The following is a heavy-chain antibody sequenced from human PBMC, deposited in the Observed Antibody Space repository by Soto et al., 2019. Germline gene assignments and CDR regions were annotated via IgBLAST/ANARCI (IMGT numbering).Heavy chain of an antibody. CDR1: GFTFSSYG. Sequence: GGSLRLSCAASGFTFSSYGMHWVRQAPGKGLEWVAVISYDGSNKYYADSVKGRLTISRDNSKNTLYLQMNSLRAEDTAVYYCAKSSSRPYYYYYGMDVWGQGTTVTVSS. V-gene: IGHV3-30*18. D-gene: IGHD6-13*01. CDR2: ISYDGSNK. CDR3: AKSSSRPYYYYYGMDV. J-gene: IGHJ6*02.